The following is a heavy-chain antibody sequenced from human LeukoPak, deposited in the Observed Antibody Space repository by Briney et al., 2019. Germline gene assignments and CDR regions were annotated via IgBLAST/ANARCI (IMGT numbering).Heavy chain of an antibody. V-gene: IGHV4-39*01. J-gene: IGHJ6*03. CDR1: GGSISSSSYY. D-gene: IGHD6-13*01. Sequence: SETLSLTCTLSGGSISSSSYYWGWIRQPPGKGLEWIGSIYYSGSTYYNPSLKSRVTISVDTSKNQFSLKLSSVTAADTAVYYCARHRYSSSWYNYYYMDVWGKGTTVTVSS. CDR3: ARHRYSSSWYNYYYMDV. CDR2: IYYSGST.